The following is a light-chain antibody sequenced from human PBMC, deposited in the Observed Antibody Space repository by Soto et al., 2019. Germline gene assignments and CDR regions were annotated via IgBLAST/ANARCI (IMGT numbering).Light chain of an antibody. CDR1: QSISSW. CDR3: QQYNSYSGT. V-gene: IGKV1-5*01. J-gene: IGKJ2*01. Sequence: DIQMTQSPSTLSASVGDRVTITCRASQSISSWLAWYQQKPGKAPKLLIYDASSLGSGVPSRFSGSGSGTDFTLTISSLQPDDFATYYCQQYNSYSGTFGQGTKLEIK. CDR2: DAS.